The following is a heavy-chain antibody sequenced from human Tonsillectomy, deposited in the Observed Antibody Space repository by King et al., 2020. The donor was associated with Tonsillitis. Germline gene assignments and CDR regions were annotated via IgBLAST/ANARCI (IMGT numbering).Heavy chain of an antibody. CDR3: ARVHVVVTGIKDV. D-gene: IGHD2-21*02. CDR1: GGSISSYY. V-gene: IGHV4-59*12. Sequence: QLQESGPGLVKPSETLSLTCTVSGGSISSYYWSWIRQPPGKGLEWIGYIYSSGSTNYNPSLKSRVTISVDTSKNQFSLKLNSVTAADTAVYYCARVHVVVTGIKDVWGKGTTVTVSS. CDR2: IYSSGST. J-gene: IGHJ6*04.